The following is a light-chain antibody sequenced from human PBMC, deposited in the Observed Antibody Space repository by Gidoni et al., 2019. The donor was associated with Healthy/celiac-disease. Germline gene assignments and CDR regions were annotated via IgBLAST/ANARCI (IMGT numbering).Light chain of an antibody. CDR2: DVS. CDR1: SSDVGGYNY. J-gene: IGLJ3*02. Sequence: QSALTQPASVSGSPGQSITISCTGTSSDVGGYNYVSWYQQHPGKAPKLMIYDVSNRPSGVSNRFSGSKSGNTASLTISGLQAEDEADYYCSXYXSSSPWVFG. CDR3: SXYXSSSPWV. V-gene: IGLV2-14*03.